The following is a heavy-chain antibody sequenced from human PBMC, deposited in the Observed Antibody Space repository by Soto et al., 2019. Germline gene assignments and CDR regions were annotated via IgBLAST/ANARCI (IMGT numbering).Heavy chain of an antibody. CDR1: GGSISSYY. Sequence: SETVSLTXTVSGGSISSYYWSWIRQPPGKGLEWIGYIYYSGSTNYNPSLKSRVTISVDTSKNQFSLKLSSVTAADTAVYYCARVGVTMVRGVLDVWGQGTTVTVSS. D-gene: IGHD3-10*01. CDR2: IYYSGST. J-gene: IGHJ6*02. V-gene: IGHV4-59*01. CDR3: ARVGVTMVRGVLDV.